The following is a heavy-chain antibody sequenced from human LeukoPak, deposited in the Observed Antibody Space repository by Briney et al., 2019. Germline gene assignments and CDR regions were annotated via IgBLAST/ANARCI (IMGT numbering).Heavy chain of an antibody. CDR3: ARLILYDISTDYYMERGDY. CDR1: GYIFTSYG. D-gene: IGHD3-9*01. Sequence: ASVKVSCKASGYIFTSYGISWVRQAPGQGLEWMGWINPNSGGTNYAQKFQGRVTMTRDTSISTAYMELSRLRSDDTAVYYCARLILYDISTDYYMERGDYWGQGTLVTVSS. V-gene: IGHV1-2*02. J-gene: IGHJ4*02. CDR2: INPNSGGT.